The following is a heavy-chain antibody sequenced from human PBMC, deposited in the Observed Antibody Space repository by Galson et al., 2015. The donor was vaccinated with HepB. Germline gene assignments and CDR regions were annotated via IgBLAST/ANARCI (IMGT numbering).Heavy chain of an antibody. D-gene: IGHD2-8*01. J-gene: IGHJ6*02. Sequence: SVKVSCKASGYTFTSYGISWVRQAPGQGLEWMGWISAYNGNTNYAQKLQGRVTMTTDTSTSTAYMELRSLRSDATAVYYCARDPPVSGPYYYGMDVWGQGTTVTVSS. CDR3: ARDPPVSGPYYYGMDV. CDR2: ISAYNGNT. CDR1: GYTFTSYG. V-gene: IGHV1-18*01.